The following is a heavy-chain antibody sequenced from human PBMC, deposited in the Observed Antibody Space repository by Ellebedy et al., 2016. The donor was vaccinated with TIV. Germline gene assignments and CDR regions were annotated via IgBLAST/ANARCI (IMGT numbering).Heavy chain of an antibody. CDR3: ARDTNYYDSSGEWYFDY. J-gene: IGHJ4*02. CDR2: IRQDGSEK. Sequence: GEFLKISCAASGFTFSSYWMSWVRQAPGKGLEWVANIRQDGSEKYYVDSVKGRFTISRDNAKNSLYLQMNSLRAEDTAVYCCARDTNYYDSSGEWYFDYWGQGTLVTVSS. D-gene: IGHD3-22*01. CDR1: GFTFSSYW. V-gene: IGHV3-7*03.